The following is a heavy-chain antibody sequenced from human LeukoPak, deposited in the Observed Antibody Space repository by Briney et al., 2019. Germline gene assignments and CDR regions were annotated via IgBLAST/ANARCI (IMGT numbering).Heavy chain of an antibody. CDR1: GFTFSDYY. CDR2: ISSSVSTI. J-gene: IGHJ4*02. CDR3: AKDRVSPSTIEMATITDY. V-gene: IGHV3-11*01. D-gene: IGHD5-24*01. Sequence: GGSLRLSCAASGFTFSDYYMSWIRQAPGKGLEWVSYISSSVSTIYYADSVKGRFTISRDNAKNTLYLQMNSLRAEDTAVYYCAKDRVSPSTIEMATITDYWGQGTLVTVSS.